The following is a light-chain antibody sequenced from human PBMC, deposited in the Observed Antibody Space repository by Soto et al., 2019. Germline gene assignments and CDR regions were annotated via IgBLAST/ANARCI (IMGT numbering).Light chain of an antibody. CDR1: QSVSSSY. CDR2: GAS. V-gene: IGKV3-20*01. CDR3: QQYGSSPGT. Sequence: EIVLTQSPGTLSLSPGERAILSCRASQSVSSSYLAWYQQKPGQAPRLLIYGASSRATGIPDRFSGSGSGTDFTLTISRLEPEDFAVYYCQQYGSSPGTFGQGTKVEIK. J-gene: IGKJ1*01.